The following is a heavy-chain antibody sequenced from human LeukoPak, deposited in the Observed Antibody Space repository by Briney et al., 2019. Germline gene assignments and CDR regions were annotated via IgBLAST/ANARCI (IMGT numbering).Heavy chain of an antibody. CDR2: INTNTGNP. CDR3: ARDIGMQGYYYGSGSYYGPYYYYFDY. D-gene: IGHD3-10*01. CDR1: GYTFTSYA. J-gene: IGHJ4*02. Sequence: ASVKVSCMASGYTFTSYAMNWVRQAPGQGLEWMGWINTNTGNPTYAQGFTGRFVFSLDTSVSTAYLQISSLKAEDTAVYYCARDIGMQGYYYGSGSYYGPYYYYFDYWGQGTLVTVSS. V-gene: IGHV7-4-1*02.